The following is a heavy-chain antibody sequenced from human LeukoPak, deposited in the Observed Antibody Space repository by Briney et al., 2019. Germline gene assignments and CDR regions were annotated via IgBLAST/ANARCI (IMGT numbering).Heavy chain of an antibody. CDR2: ISSSGSTI. Sequence: GGSLRLSCAASGFTFSDYYMSWIRQAPGKGLEWVSYISSSGSTIYYADSVKGRFTISRDNAKNSLYLQMNSLRAEDTAVYYCAKDALKTSGIGPWGLRWFPFDYWGQGTLVTVSS. CDR3: AKDALKTSGIGPWGLRWFPFDY. D-gene: IGHD1-26*01. J-gene: IGHJ4*02. V-gene: IGHV3-11*04. CDR1: GFTFSDYY.